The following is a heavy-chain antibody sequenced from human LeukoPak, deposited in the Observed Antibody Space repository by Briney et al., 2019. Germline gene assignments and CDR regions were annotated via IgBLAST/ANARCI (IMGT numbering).Heavy chain of an antibody. Sequence: PGGSLRLSCAASGFTFSSYAMSWVRQAPGKGLEWVSAISGSGGSTYYADSVKGRFTISRDNAKNSLFLQMNSLRVEDTAVYYCARAYSYAFEPWGQGTLVTVSS. CDR3: ARAYSYAFEP. CDR1: GFTFSSYA. CDR2: ISGSGGST. J-gene: IGHJ5*02. V-gene: IGHV3-23*01. D-gene: IGHD5-18*01.